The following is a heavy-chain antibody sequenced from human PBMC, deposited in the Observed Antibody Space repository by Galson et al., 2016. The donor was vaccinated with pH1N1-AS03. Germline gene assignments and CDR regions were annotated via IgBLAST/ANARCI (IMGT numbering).Heavy chain of an antibody. CDR2: IIPMLGRG. Sequence: SVKVSCKASGGTFSTNGFTWVRQAPGQGLEWMGRIIPMLGRGNYAQKFQGRVTIIADISTSTTYMELSNLTSEDTAIYYCARERDSSSPSIFVYWGQGTQVTVSS. J-gene: IGHJ4*02. V-gene: IGHV1-69*04. CDR3: ARERDSSSPSIFVY. D-gene: IGHD6-6*01. CDR1: GGTFSTNG.